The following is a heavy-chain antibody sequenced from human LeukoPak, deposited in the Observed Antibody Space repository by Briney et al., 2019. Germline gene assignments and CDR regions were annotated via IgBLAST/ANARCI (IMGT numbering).Heavy chain of an antibody. Sequence: GGSLRLSCTASGFTFSTYDMHWVRQAPGKGLEWVAVISYDGSNEYYADSVKGRFTISRDNSKNTLYLQMNSLRPEDTAVYYCATPAAGPGAEYSLYWGQGTLVIVSS. CDR2: ISYDGSNE. J-gene: IGHJ1*01. D-gene: IGHD6-13*01. V-gene: IGHV3-30*03. CDR1: GFTFSTYD. CDR3: ATPAAGPGAEYSLY.